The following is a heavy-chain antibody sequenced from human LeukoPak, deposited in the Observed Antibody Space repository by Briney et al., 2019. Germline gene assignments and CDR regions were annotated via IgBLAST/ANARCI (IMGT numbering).Heavy chain of an antibody. V-gene: IGHV3-74*01. D-gene: IGHD4-23*01. J-gene: IGHJ4*02. Sequence: GGSLRLSCVASGFTFSNYWMHWVRQAPEKGLVWISRINGDESTTDYADSVKGRFTISRDNAKNTLYLQMNTLGAEDTSLYYCARGFRWGFDYWGQGILVTVSS. CDR2: INGDESTT. CDR1: GFTFSNYW. CDR3: ARGFRWGFDY.